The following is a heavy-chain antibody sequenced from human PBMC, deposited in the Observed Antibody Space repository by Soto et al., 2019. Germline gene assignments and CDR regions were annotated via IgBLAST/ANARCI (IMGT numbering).Heavy chain of an antibody. D-gene: IGHD1-7*01. V-gene: IGHV4-30-4*01. CDR1: GGSISSGDYY. CDR3: ARTGITGTKKRQINWFDP. CDR2: IYYSGST. Sequence: QVQLQESGPGLVKPSQTLSLTCTVSGGSISSGDYYWSWIRQPPGKGLEWIGYIYYSGSTYYNPSLKSRVTISVDTSKNQFSLKLSSVTAADTAVYYCARTGITGTKKRQINWFDPWGQGTLVTVSS. J-gene: IGHJ5*02.